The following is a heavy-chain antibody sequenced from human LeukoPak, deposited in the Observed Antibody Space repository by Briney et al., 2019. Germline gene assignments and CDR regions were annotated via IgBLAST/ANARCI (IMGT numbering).Heavy chain of an antibody. Sequence: EASVKVSCKASGFTLTSSAVQWVRQARGQRLEWIGSIVVGSGNTNYAQRFQERVTITRDMSTSTAYMELSSLRSEDTAVYYCAAGPPFDWLEEYGMDVWGKGTTVTVSS. V-gene: IGHV1-58*01. CDR2: IVVGSGNT. CDR3: AAGPPFDWLEEYGMDV. D-gene: IGHD3-9*01. J-gene: IGHJ6*04. CDR1: GFTLTSSA.